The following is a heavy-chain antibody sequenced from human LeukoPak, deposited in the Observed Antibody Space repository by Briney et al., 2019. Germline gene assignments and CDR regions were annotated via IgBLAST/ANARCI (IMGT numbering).Heavy chain of an antibody. V-gene: IGHV1-2*02. Sequence: ASVKVSCRASGYTFTGYYIHWVRQAPGQGLEWMGWINPKSGVTNYAHNFQGRVTMTRDTSISTAYMDLSRLRSDDTAVYYCARGGYCSSTSCSIGAFDIWGQGTMVTVSS. J-gene: IGHJ3*02. D-gene: IGHD2-2*01. CDR2: INPKSGVT. CDR1: GYTFTGYY. CDR3: ARGGYCSSTSCSIGAFDI.